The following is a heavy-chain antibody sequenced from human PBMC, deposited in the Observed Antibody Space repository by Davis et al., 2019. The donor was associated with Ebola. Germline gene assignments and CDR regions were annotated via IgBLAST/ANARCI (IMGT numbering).Heavy chain of an antibody. CDR2: IYYSGST. CDR1: GFTFSSYE. CDR3: ARQAAAYDY. V-gene: IGHV4-39*01. Sequence: ESLKISCAASGFTFSSYEMNWIRQPPGKGLEWIGSIYYSGSTYYNPSLKSRVTISVDTSKNQFSLKLSSVTAADTAVYYCARQAAAYDYWGQGTLVTVSS. J-gene: IGHJ4*02. D-gene: IGHD6-13*01.